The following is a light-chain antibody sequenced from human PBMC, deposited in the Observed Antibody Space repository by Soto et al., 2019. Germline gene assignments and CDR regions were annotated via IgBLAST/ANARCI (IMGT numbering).Light chain of an antibody. J-gene: IGKJ2*01. CDR3: QQYYTDSYT. CDR1: QSISSW. CDR2: KAS. Sequence: DIQMTQSPSTLSASVGDRVTITCRASQSISSWLAWYQQKPGKAPKLLIYKASSLESGVPSRFSGSGSVTEFTLTISSLQPDDSATYYCQQYYTDSYTFGQGTNLEIK. V-gene: IGKV1-5*03.